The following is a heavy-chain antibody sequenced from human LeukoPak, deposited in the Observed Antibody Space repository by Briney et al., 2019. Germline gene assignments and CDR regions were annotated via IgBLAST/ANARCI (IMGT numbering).Heavy chain of an antibody. Sequence: SQTLSLTCTVSGGSISSGGYYWSWIRQPPGKGLEWIGYIYHSGSTYYNPSLKSRVTISVDTSKNQFSLKLSSVTAADTAVYYCARDPDYYDSSGYLTGLDPWGQGTLVTVSS. CDR2: IYHSGST. CDR1: GGSISSGGYY. CDR3: ARDPDYYDSSGYLTGLDP. V-gene: IGHV4-30-2*01. J-gene: IGHJ5*02. D-gene: IGHD3-22*01.